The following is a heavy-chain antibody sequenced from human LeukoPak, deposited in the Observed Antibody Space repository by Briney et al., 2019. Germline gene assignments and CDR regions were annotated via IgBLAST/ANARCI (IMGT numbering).Heavy chain of an antibody. J-gene: IGHJ5*02. CDR2: INHSGST. CDR1: VGSFSGYY. Sequence: SETLSLTCAVYVGSFSGYYWSWIRQPPGKGLEWIGEINHSGSTNYNPSLKSRVTISVDTSKNQFSLKLSSVTAADTAVYYCAREGDYCSSTSCPHNNWFDPWGQGTLVTVSS. V-gene: IGHV4-34*01. D-gene: IGHD2-2*01. CDR3: AREGDYCSSTSCPHNNWFDP.